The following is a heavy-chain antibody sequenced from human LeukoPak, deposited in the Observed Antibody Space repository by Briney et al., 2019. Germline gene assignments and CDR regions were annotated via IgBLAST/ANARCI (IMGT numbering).Heavy chain of an antibody. CDR2: IKQDGSEK. CDR3: ARDPGSYCFDY. CDR1: GFTFSSYW. Sequence: GGSLRLSCAASGFTFSSYWMSWVRQAPGKGLEWVANIKQDGSEKYYVDSVEGRFTISRDNAKNSLYLQMNSLRAEDTAVYYCARDPGSYCFDYWGQGTLVTVSS. J-gene: IGHJ4*02. D-gene: IGHD1-26*01. V-gene: IGHV3-7*01.